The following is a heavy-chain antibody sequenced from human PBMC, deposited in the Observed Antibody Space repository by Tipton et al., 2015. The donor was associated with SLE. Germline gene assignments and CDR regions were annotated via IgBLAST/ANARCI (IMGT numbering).Heavy chain of an antibody. CDR1: GGSFSGYY. Sequence: TLSLTCAVYGGSFSGYYWSWIRQPPGKGLEWIGEINHSGSTNYNPSLKSRVTISVDTSKNQFSLKLSSVTAADTAVYYCAGESGSSGWSLDSWGQGIPVTVSS. CDR2: INHSGST. V-gene: IGHV4-34*01. J-gene: IGHJ4*02. D-gene: IGHD6-13*01. CDR3: AGESGSSGWSLDS.